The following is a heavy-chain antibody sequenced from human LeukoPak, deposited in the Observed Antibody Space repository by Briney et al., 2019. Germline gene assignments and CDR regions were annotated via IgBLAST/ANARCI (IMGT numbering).Heavy chain of an antibody. CDR2: ISSSRSYI. CDR1: GFTFSSYS. Sequence: GGSLRLSCAASGFTFSSYSMNWVRQAPGKGLEWVSFISSSRSYIYYADSVKGRFTISRDNAKNSLYLQMNSLRAEDTAVYYCARAVGGHSFDYWGQGTLVTVSS. J-gene: IGHJ4*02. CDR3: ARAVGGHSFDY. V-gene: IGHV3-21*01. D-gene: IGHD3-16*01.